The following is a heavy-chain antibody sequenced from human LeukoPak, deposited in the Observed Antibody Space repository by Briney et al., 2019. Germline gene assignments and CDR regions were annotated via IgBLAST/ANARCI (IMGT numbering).Heavy chain of an antibody. J-gene: IGHJ4*02. CDR2: IHHCGST. Sequence: SETLSLTCAVSGGSISSSNWWSWVRQPPGKGLEWIGEIHHCGSTHYNPSLKSRVTISVNTSKNQFSLKLSSVTAADTAVYSCARVNSGWYFDYWGQGTLVTVSS. CDR1: GGSISSSNW. CDR3: ARVNSGWYFDY. D-gene: IGHD6-19*01. V-gene: IGHV4-4*02.